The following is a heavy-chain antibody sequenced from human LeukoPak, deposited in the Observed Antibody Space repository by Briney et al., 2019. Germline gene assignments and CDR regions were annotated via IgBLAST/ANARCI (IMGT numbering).Heavy chain of an antibody. Sequence: GASVKVSCKASGGTFSSYAISWVRQAPGQGLEWMGRIIPILGIANYAQKFQGRVTMTTDTSTSTAYMELRSLRSDDTAVYYCARDLIVGATGWFDPWGQGTLVTVSS. J-gene: IGHJ5*02. CDR3: ARDLIVGATGWFDP. D-gene: IGHD1-26*01. CDR1: GGTFSSYA. V-gene: IGHV1-69*04. CDR2: IIPILGIA.